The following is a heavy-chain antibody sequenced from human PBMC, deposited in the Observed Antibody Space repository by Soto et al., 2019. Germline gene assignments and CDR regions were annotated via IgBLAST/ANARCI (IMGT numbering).Heavy chain of an antibody. CDR2: IYYIGST. CDR3: ARAHYYDSSGYSPGAFDI. Sequence: SETLSLTCTVSGGSISSYYWSWIRQPPGKGLEWIGYIYYIGSTNYNPSLKSRVTISVDTSKNQFSLKLSSVTAADTAVYYCARAHYYDSSGYSPGAFDIWGQGTMVTVSS. D-gene: IGHD3-22*01. V-gene: IGHV4-59*01. J-gene: IGHJ3*02. CDR1: GGSISSYY.